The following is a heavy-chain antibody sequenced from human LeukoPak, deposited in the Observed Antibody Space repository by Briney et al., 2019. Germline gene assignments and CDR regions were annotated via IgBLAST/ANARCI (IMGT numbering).Heavy chain of an antibody. CDR3: ARGRSSGWPRTTATYYFDY. D-gene: IGHD6-19*01. V-gene: IGHV3-48*02. CDR1: GFTFSSYG. CDR2: MNSDSSTI. Sequence: SGGSLRLSCAASGFTFSSYGMNWVRRAPGKGLEWISYMNSDSSTIYHADSVRGRFTISRDNAKNSLFLQMNSLRDEDTAVYYCARGRSSGWPRTTATYYFDYWGQGTLVTVSS. J-gene: IGHJ4*02.